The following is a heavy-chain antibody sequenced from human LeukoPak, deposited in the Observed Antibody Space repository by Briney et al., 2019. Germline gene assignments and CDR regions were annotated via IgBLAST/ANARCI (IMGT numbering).Heavy chain of an antibody. D-gene: IGHD6-19*01. J-gene: IGHJ3*02. Sequence: SETLSLTCTVSGGSISSYYWSWIRQPAGKGLEWIGRIYTSGSTNYNPSLKSRVTMSVDTSKNQFSLKLSSVTAADTAVYYCARGFWVGGWSDDAFGIWGQGTMVTVSS. CDR3: ARGFWVGGWSDDAFGI. V-gene: IGHV4-4*07. CDR1: GGSISSYY. CDR2: IYTSGST.